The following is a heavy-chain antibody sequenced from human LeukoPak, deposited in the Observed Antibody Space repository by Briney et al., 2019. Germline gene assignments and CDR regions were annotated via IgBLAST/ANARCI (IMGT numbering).Heavy chain of an antibody. V-gene: IGHV4-34*01. D-gene: IGHD2-15*01. Sequence: PSETLSLTCAVYGGSFSGYYWSWIRQPPGKGLEWIGEINHSGSTNYNPSLKSRVTISVDTSKNQFSLKLSSVTAADTAVYYCARGRAAKLGYWGQGTLVTVSS. CDR2: INHSGST. CDR1: GGSFSGYY. CDR3: ARGRAAKLGY. J-gene: IGHJ4*02.